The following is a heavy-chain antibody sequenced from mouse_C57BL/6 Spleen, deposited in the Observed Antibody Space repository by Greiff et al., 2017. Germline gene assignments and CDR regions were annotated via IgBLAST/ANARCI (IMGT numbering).Heavy chain of an antibody. D-gene: IGHD2-5*01. CDR2: ISSGGSYT. CDR3: ARHALNYYSNSQGYFDY. J-gene: IGHJ2*01. CDR1: GFTFSSYG. V-gene: IGHV5-6*01. Sequence: EVKLMESGGDLVKPGGSLKLSCAASGFTFSSYGMSWVRQTPDKSLEWVATISSGGSYTYYPDSVKGRFTISRDNAKNTLYLQLSSRRSEDTDMYYCARHALNYYSNSQGYFDYWGQGTTLTVSS.